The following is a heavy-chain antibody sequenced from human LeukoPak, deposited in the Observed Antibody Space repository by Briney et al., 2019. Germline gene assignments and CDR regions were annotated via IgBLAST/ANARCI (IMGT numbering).Heavy chain of an antibody. D-gene: IGHD5-18*01. CDR3: ASHTRGVDPALVQDAFDI. J-gene: IGHJ3*02. Sequence: GESLKISCKGSGYRFTNYWIGWGRQMPGKGLECMGIIYPDDSDIRYSPSFQGQVTISADKSVSTAYLQWSSLKASDTAIYYCASHTRGVDPALVQDAFDIWGQGTRVTVSS. V-gene: IGHV5-51*01. CDR2: IYPDDSDI. CDR1: GYRFTNYW.